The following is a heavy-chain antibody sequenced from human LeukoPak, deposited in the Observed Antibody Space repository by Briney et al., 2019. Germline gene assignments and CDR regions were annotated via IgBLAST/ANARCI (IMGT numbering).Heavy chain of an antibody. CDR2: IYYSGST. CDR3: ARGVRDGYNYGY. D-gene: IGHD5-24*01. Sequence: SETLSLTCTVSGGSISSYYWSWIRQPPGKGLEWIGYIYYSGSTNYNPSLKSRVTISVDTSKNQFSLKLSSVTAADTAVYYCARGVRDGYNYGYWGQGTLVTVSS. J-gene: IGHJ4*02. CDR1: GGSISSYY. V-gene: IGHV4-59*01.